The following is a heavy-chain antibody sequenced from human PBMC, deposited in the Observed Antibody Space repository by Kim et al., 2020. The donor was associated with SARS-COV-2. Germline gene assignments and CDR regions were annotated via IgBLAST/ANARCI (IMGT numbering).Heavy chain of an antibody. D-gene: IGHD3-22*01. J-gene: IGHJ4*02. Sequence: TKHSKRFQDRVTITRDTSESTAYMELSSLRSEGTAVYYCARLYYYDSIPDYWGQGTLVTVSS. CDR3: ARLYYYDSIPDY. V-gene: IGHV1-3*01. CDR2: T.